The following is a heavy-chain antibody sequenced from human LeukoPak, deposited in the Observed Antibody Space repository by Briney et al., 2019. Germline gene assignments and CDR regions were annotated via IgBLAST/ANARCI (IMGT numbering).Heavy chain of an antibody. D-gene: IGHD3-22*01. Sequence: PGVSLRLSCAASGYTFSTYAITWVRQAPGKGLEWISVINHRDTYTNYADSVKGRFTISRDNAKNTLFLQMNSLRAEDTAVYFCAKHFRIGCYYRSDAFDMWGQGTLVTVSS. CDR2: INHRDTYT. CDR1: GYTFSTYA. CDR3: AKHFRIGCYYRSDAFDM. J-gene: IGHJ3*02. V-gene: IGHV3-23*01.